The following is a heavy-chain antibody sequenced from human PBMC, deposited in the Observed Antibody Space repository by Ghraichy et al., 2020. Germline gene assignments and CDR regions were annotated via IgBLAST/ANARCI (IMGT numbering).Heavy chain of an antibody. V-gene: IGHV4-34*01. D-gene: IGHD6-19*01. Sequence: SETLSLTCAVYGGSFSGYYWSWIRQPPGKGLEWIGEINHSGSTNYNPSLKSRVTISVDTSKNQFSLKLSSVTAADTAVYYCARAPGIAVAGTSRFDPWGQGTLVTVSS. CDR1: GGSFSGYY. CDR2: INHSGST. J-gene: IGHJ5*02. CDR3: ARAPGIAVAGTSRFDP.